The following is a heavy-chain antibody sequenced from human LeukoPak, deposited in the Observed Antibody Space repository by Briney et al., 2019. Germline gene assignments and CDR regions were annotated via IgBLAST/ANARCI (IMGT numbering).Heavy chain of an antibody. D-gene: IGHD5-18*01. CDR2: ISWNSGSI. J-gene: IGHJ6*02. V-gene: IGHV3-9*01. CDR1: GFTFGDYA. CDR3: AKSGTAMEDYYYYGMDV. Sequence: GGSLRLSCAASGFTFGDYAMHWVRQAPGKGLEWVSGISWNSGSIGYADSVKGRFTISRDNAKNSLYLQMNSLRAEDTALYYCAKSGTAMEDYYYYGMDVWGQGTTVTVSS.